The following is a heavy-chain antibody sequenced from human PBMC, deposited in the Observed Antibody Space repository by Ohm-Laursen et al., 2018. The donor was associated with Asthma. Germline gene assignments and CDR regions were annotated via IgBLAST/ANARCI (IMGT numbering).Heavy chain of an antibody. CDR3: ARGTFYYESTGYYFFDH. J-gene: IGHJ4*02. D-gene: IGHD3-22*01. Sequence: SETLSLTCTVSGVSVSSGSYYWSWIRQHPGKGLEWIGYIYYSGSTNYNPSLKSRVTISVDTSKNQFSLKLSSVTAADTAVYYCARGTFYYESTGYYFFDHWGQGALVTVSS. CDR2: IYYSGST. V-gene: IGHV4-61*01. CDR1: GVSVSSGSYY.